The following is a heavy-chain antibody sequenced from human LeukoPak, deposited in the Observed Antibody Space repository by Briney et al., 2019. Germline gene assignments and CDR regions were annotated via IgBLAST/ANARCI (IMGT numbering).Heavy chain of an antibody. Sequence: GGSLRLSCAASGFTFSSYAMSWVRQAPGKGLEWVSVVYSGGETHHADSVKGRFTLSRDTSKNTLYLQMNSLRAEDTAVYYCTRDPDAWGQGTLVTVSS. CDR1: GFTFSSYA. J-gene: IGHJ5*02. CDR2: VYSGGET. CDR3: TRDPDA. V-gene: IGHV3-66*01.